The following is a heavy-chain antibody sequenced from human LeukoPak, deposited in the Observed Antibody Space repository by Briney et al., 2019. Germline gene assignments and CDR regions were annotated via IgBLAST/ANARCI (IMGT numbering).Heavy chain of an antibody. J-gene: IGHJ6*03. D-gene: IGHD6-25*01. Sequence: GGSLRLSCTPSGFAFSDYSMNWVRQAPGKGLEWVSSISTSSTYTFYADSVKGRFTISRDNRKNSLYLQMSSLTAEDTAVYYCARDASGFYLYYYMDVWGKGTTVTVSS. CDR2: ISTSSTYT. CDR1: GFAFSDYS. CDR3: ARDASGFYLYYYMDV. V-gene: IGHV3-21*01.